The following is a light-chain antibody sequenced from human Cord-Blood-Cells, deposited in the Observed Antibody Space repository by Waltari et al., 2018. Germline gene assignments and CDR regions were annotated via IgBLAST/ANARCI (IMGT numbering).Light chain of an antibody. CDR3: ETWDSNIWV. V-gene: IGLV4-60*03. J-gene: IGLJ3*02. CDR2: LEGSGSY. Sequence: QPVLTQSSSASASLGSSVKLTCTLSSGHSSYIIACHQQQPGKAPRYLMKLEGSGSYNKGSGVPDRFSGSSSGADRYLTISNLQSEDEADYYCETWDSNIWVFGGGTKLTVL. CDR1: SGHSSYI.